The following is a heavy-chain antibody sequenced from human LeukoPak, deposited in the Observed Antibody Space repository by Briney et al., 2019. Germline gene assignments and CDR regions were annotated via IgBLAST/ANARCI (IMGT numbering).Heavy chain of an antibody. D-gene: IGHD2-15*01. V-gene: IGHV4-59*01. CDR2: IYYRGST. Sequence: SETLSLTCTVSGGSISSYYWSWIGQPPGKGLGWIGYIYYRGSTNYNPSLKSRVTISVDTSKNQFSLKLTSGPAADTAVYYCARAKGYCSGDSCDGSSWYFDLWGRGTLVTVSS. CDR3: ARAKGYCSGDSCDGSSWYFDL. CDR1: GGSISSYY. J-gene: IGHJ2*01.